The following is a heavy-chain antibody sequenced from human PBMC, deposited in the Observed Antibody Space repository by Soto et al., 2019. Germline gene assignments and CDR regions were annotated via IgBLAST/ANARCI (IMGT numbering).Heavy chain of an antibody. CDR2: IIPIFGSA. CDR1: GGTLSDYA. D-gene: IGHD3-22*01. CDR3: ARDYYDSSAYWDFDY. J-gene: IGHJ4*02. Sequence: SVKVSCKASGGTLSDYAFSWVRQAPGQGLEWMGGIIPIFGSANYAQKLQGRVTITADESTKTAYMELSSLRSEDTAVYYCARDYYDSSAYWDFDYWGQGTLVTVSS. V-gene: IGHV1-69*13.